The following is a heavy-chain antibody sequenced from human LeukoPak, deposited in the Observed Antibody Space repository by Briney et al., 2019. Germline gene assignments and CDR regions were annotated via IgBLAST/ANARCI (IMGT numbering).Heavy chain of an antibody. J-gene: IGHJ4*02. CDR3: ARGTLGYCSSTNCHSDY. V-gene: IGHV3-30*04. CDR2: ISYDGSNK. CDR1: GFTFSSYA. Sequence: GGSLRLSCAASGFTFSSYAMHWVRQAPGKGLEWVAVISYDGSNKYYADSVKGRFTISRDNSKNTLYLQMNSLRAEDTAVYYCARGTLGYCSSTNCHSDYWGQGTLVTVSS. D-gene: IGHD2-2*01.